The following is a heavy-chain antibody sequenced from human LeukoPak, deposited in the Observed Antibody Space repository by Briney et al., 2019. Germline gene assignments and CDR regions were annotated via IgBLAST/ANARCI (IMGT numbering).Heavy chain of an antibody. CDR1: GYSFTSYW. D-gene: IGHD3-9*01. CDR2: IYPGDSDT. J-gene: IGHJ4*02. Sequence: GESLKISCKGSGYSFTSYWIGWVRQMPGKGLEWMGIIYPGDSDTRYSPSFQGQVTISADKSISTAYLQWSSLKASDTAMYYCARRRNYDILTGYYNGDYYFDYWGQGTLVTVPS. CDR3: ARRRNYDILTGYYNGDYYFDY. V-gene: IGHV5-51*01.